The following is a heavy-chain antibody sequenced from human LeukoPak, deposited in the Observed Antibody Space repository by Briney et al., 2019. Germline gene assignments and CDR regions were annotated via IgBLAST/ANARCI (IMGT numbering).Heavy chain of an antibody. CDR3: AKDLCGGDCYSGYFDY. CDR2: IWYDGSNK. CDR1: GFSFSSHG. V-gene: IGHV3-33*06. D-gene: IGHD2-21*02. J-gene: IGHJ4*02. Sequence: GRSLRLSCAASGFSFSSHGMHGVRQAPGKGLEGVGVIWYDGSNKYYADSVKGRFTISRDNSKNTLYLQMNSLRAEDTAEYYCAKDLCGGDCYSGYFDYWGQGTLVTVSS.